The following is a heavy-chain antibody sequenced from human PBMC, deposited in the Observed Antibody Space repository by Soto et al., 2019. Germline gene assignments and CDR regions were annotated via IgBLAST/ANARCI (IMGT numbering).Heavy chain of an antibody. J-gene: IGHJ4*02. D-gene: IGHD5-18*01. CDR1: GGSISSGGYP. Sequence: SETLSLTCAVSGGSISSGGYPWSWIRQPPGKGLEWIGYIYYSGSTNYNPSLKSRVTISVDTSKNQFSLKLSSVTAADTAVYYCATAMVTSYFDYWGQGTLVTVSS. CDR3: ATAMVTSYFDY. V-gene: IGHV4-61*08. CDR2: IYYSGST.